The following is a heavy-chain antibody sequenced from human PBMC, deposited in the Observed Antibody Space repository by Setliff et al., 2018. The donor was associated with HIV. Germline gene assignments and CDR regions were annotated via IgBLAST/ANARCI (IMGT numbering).Heavy chain of an antibody. J-gene: IGHJ4*02. CDR3: AKLTPFDY. CDR1: GGSFSDYY. Sequence: PSETLSLTCAVYGGSFSDYYWNWIRQPPGKGLEWIGEINHSGSTNYNPSLKSRVTISLDTSKNQFSLKLSSVAAADTAVYYCAKLTPFDYWGQGTLVTAPQ. D-gene: IGHD7-27*01. V-gene: IGHV4-34*01. CDR2: INHSGST.